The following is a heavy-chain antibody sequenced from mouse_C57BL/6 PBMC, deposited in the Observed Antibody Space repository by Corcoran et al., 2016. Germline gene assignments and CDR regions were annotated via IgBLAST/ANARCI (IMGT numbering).Heavy chain of an antibody. CDR1: GYSITSGYY. V-gene: IGHV3-6*01. Sequence: DVQLQESGPGLVKPSQSLSLTCSVTGYSITSGYYWNWIRQFPGNKLEWMGYISYDGSNNYNPSLKNRISITRDTSKNQFFLKLNSVTTEDTATYYCVRGGGSSGCSAYWGQGTLVTVSA. D-gene: IGHD3-2*02. CDR2: ISYDGSN. J-gene: IGHJ3*01. CDR3: VRGGGSSGCSAY.